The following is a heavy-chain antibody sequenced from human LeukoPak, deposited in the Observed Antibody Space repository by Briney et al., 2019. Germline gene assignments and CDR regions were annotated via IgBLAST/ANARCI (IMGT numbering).Heavy chain of an antibody. D-gene: IGHD3-9*01. V-gene: IGHV3-33*06. Sequence: GGSLRLSCAASGFTFSSYGMHWVRQAPGKGLEWVAVIWYDGSNKYYADSVKGRFTISRDNSKNTLYLQMNSLRAEDTAVYFCAKGLFLSVFPTDYSPSHWGRGTQVLVSS. J-gene: IGHJ4*02. CDR3: AKGLFLSVFPTDYSPSH. CDR2: IWYDGSNK. CDR1: GFTFSSYG.